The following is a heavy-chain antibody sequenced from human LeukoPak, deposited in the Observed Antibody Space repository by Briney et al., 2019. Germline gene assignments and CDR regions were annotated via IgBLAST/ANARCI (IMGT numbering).Heavy chain of an antibody. Sequence: GGSLRLSCAASGFTFSSYSMNWVRQAPGKGLEWVSSISSSSSYIYYADSVKGRFTISRYNAKNSLYLQMNSLRAEDTAVYYCARDLGYSSSWYYFDYWGQGTLVTVSS. J-gene: IGHJ4*01. CDR3: ARDLGYSSSWYYFDY. CDR1: GFTFSSYS. CDR2: ISSSSSYI. V-gene: IGHV3-21*01. D-gene: IGHD6-13*01.